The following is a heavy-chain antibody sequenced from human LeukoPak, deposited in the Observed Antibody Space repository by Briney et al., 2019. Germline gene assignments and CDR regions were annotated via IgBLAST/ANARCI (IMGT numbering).Heavy chain of an antibody. D-gene: IGHD2-21*01. Sequence: SQTLSLTCAISGDSVSTSSAAWNWVRQSPSRGLEWLGRTYYRSKWYIDYAVSVKSRMTINPDTSKNQFSLQLNSVTPEDTAVYYCAREFQSTFDIWGQGTMVSVSS. V-gene: IGHV6-1*01. J-gene: IGHJ3*02. CDR2: TYYRSKWYI. CDR1: GDSVSTSSAA. CDR3: AREFQSTFDI.